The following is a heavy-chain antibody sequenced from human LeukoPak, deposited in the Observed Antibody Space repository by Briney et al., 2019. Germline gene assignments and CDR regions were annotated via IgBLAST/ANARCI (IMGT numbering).Heavy chain of an antibody. Sequence: PGGSLRLSCAASGFTFSDYYMSWIRQAPGKGLEWVSYISSSGSTIYYADAVKGRFTISRDNAKNSLYLQMNSLRAEDTAVYYCAKGGYSSSWYYFDYWGQGTLVTVSS. J-gene: IGHJ4*02. CDR3: AKGGYSSSWYYFDY. V-gene: IGHV3-11*04. CDR1: GFTFSDYY. D-gene: IGHD6-13*01. CDR2: ISSSGSTI.